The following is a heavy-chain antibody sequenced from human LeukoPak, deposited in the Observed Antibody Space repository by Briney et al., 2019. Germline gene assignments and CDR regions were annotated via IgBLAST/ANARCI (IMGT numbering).Heavy chain of an antibody. D-gene: IGHD6-6*01. CDR3: ARVREPYSSSPGFDY. CDR1: GGTFSSYA. V-gene: IGHV1-69*05. Sequence: ASVKVSCKASGGTFSSYAISWVRQAPGQGLEWMGGIIPIFGTANYAQKFQGRVTITTDESTSTAYMELSSLRSEDTAVYYCARVREPYSSSPGFDYWGRGTLITVSS. J-gene: IGHJ4*02. CDR2: IIPIFGTA.